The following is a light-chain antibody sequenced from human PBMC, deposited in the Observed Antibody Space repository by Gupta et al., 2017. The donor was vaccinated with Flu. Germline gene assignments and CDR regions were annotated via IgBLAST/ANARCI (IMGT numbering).Light chain of an antibody. Sequence: QLVLHQSHSASASLGASVRLTCTLSSGYGTYGIAWYQKRPEKGPRYLMKLHKDGTYRRGDGVPERFSGSSSGADRVLMISSLQSEDEGEYFCQTWGGGIQVFGGGTQVTV. J-gene: IGLJ2*01. V-gene: IGLV4-69*01. CDR1: SGYGTYG. CDR3: QTWGGGIQV. CDR2: LHKDGTY.